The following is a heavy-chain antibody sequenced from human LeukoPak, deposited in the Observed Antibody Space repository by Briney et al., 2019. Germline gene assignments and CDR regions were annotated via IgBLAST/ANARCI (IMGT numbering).Heavy chain of an antibody. D-gene: IGHD6-19*01. J-gene: IGHJ6*02. Sequence: SVKVSCKASGGTFSSYAISWVRQAPGQGLEWMGGIIPIFGTANYAQKFQGRVTITADESTSTAYMELSSLRSEDTAVYYCARDQDSSGHDYGMDVWAKGPRSPSP. CDR2: IIPIFGTA. CDR1: GGTFSSYA. V-gene: IGHV1-69*13. CDR3: ARDQDSSGHDYGMDV.